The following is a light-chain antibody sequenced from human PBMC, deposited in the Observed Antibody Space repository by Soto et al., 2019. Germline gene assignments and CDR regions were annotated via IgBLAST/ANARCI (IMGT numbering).Light chain of an antibody. Sequence: DIQMTQSPSSLSASVGDRITITCQASQDISKYLIWYQQTPGKAPKFLIYEASNLERGVPSRFSGSGSGTDFTFTINILQPEDIATYYCQQYHSIPFTFGPGTKLDIK. CDR1: QDISKY. CDR2: EAS. J-gene: IGKJ3*01. V-gene: IGKV1-33*01. CDR3: QQYHSIPFT.